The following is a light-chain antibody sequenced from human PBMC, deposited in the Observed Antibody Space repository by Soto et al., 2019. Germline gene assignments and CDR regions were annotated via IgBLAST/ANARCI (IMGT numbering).Light chain of an antibody. CDR3: QQYNNFWT. J-gene: IGKJ1*01. CDR1: HSVSTW. V-gene: IGKV1-5*01. Sequence: DIQMTQSPSTLSASVGDRVTITCRASHSVSTWLAWYQQKPGNVPKVLIYDASRLQSGVPSRFSGSGSGTEFTLTISSLQPDDFATYFCQQYNNFWTFGQGTKVEVK. CDR2: DAS.